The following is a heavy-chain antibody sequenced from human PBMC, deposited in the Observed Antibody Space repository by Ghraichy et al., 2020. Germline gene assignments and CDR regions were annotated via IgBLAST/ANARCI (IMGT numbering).Heavy chain of an antibody. CDR2: IYYSGST. J-gene: IGHJ4*02. CDR1: GGSISSNSYY. V-gene: IGHV4-39*01. Sequence: SETLSLTCTVSGGSISSNSYYWGWIRQPPGKGLQWIGDIYYSGSTYYNPSLESRITISVDTSKNQFSLKLSSVTAADTAVYHCARLVAAAGNFDYWGQGTLVTVSS. D-gene: IGHD6-13*01. CDR3: ARLVAAAGNFDY.